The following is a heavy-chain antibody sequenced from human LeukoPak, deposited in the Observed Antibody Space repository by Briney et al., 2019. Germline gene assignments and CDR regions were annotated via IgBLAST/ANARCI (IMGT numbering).Heavy chain of an antibody. CDR2: IYHSGNT. V-gene: IGHV4-4*02. Sequence: SSETLSLTCAVSGGSISSSNWWRWVRQPPGKGLEWIGEIYHSGNTNYNPPLKSRVTIAEDMSKNQFSLKLNSLTAADTSVYYCARAVYDSSGYYLEYWGQGTLVTVSS. CDR1: GGSISSSNW. CDR3: ARAVYDSSGYYLEY. J-gene: IGHJ4*02. D-gene: IGHD3-22*01.